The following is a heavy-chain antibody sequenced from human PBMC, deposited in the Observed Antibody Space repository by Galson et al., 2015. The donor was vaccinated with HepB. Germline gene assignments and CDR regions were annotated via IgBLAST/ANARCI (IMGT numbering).Heavy chain of an antibody. J-gene: IGHJ6*03. CDR1: GFTFSSYA. Sequence: SLRLSCAASGFTFSSYAMSWVRQAPGKGLEWVSAISGSGGSTYYADSVKGRFTISRDNSKNTLYLQMNSLRAEDTAVYYCATRGPGTYCSSTSCYHYYYYYMDVWGKGTTVTVSS. CDR3: ATRGPGTYCSSTSCYHYYYYYMDV. CDR2: ISGSGGST. V-gene: IGHV3-23*01. D-gene: IGHD2-2*01.